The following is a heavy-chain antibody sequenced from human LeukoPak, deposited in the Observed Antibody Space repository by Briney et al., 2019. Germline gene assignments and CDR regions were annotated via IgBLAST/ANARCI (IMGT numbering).Heavy chain of an antibody. V-gene: IGHV4-39*01. Sequence: VKPSETLSLTCTVSGGSISSSGYYWGWIRQPPGKRLEWIASIYYSGSTYYNPSLKSRVTISVDTSKNQLSLKLSSLTAADTAVYYCARHEYSGSYYGLSWFDPWGQGTLVTVSS. CDR1: GGSISSSGYY. D-gene: IGHD1-26*01. CDR3: ARHEYSGSYYGLSWFDP. CDR2: IYYSGST. J-gene: IGHJ5*02.